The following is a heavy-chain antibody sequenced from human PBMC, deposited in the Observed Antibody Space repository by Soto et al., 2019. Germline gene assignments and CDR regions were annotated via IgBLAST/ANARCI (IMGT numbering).Heavy chain of an antibody. Sequence: EVQLAESGGGLVQPGGSLRLSCAASGFTFSSYEMNWVRQAPGKGLEWVSYISSSGGTVYYADSVKGRFTISRDNAKNSLYLQMNSLRAEDKAVYYCAREWADYFDSWGQGTLVTVS. J-gene: IGHJ4*02. V-gene: IGHV3-48*03. CDR3: AREWADYFDS. CDR2: ISSSGGTV. D-gene: IGHD1-26*01. CDR1: GFTFSSYE.